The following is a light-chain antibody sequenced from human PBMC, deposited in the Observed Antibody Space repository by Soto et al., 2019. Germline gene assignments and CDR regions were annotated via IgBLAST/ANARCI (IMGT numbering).Light chain of an antibody. CDR3: QNYNSAPPT. J-gene: IGKJ1*01. V-gene: IGKV3-20*01. Sequence: DIVLTQSPGTLSLSPGARAPLSCRASQSVTNSFLAWYQQKPGQAPRLLIYDASKRATGIPARFSGSGFGTDFTLIISSLQPEDVATYYCQNYNSAPPTFGPGTKVDIK. CDR1: QSVTNSF. CDR2: DAS.